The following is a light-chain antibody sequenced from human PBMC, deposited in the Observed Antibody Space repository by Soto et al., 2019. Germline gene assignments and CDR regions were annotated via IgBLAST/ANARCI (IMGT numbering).Light chain of an antibody. CDR2: EVT. J-gene: IGLJ3*02. V-gene: IGLV2-14*01. CDR1: SSDVGGYNY. Sequence: QSALTQPASVSGSPGQSITISCTGTSSDVGGYNYVSWYQQHPGKAPKLMIYEVTNRPSGVSYRFSGSKSGNTASLTISGLQADDEADYYCSSYTSSSTLVVFGGGTKVTVL. CDR3: SSYTSSSTLVV.